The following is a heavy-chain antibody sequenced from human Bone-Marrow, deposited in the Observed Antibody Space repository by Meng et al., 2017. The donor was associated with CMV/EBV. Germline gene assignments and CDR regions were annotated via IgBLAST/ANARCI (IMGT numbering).Heavy chain of an antibody. D-gene: IGHD6-6*01. CDR1: GFIFSNYA. CDR2: ISDDGSRK. J-gene: IGHJ6*02. V-gene: IGHV3-30*04. Sequence: GESLKISCAASGFIFSNYAMHWVRQAPGKGLEWVADISDDGSRKYYADSVKGRFTISRDKSMNTLYLQISSLTAEDTAVYYCTKDQWGRSSSVTGMDVWGQRTTVAVSS. CDR3: TKDQWGRSSSVTGMDV.